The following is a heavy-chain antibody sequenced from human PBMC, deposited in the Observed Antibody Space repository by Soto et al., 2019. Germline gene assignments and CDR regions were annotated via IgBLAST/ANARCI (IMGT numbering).Heavy chain of an antibody. CDR3: ARGGQLVRSFRYYYYCMDV. D-gene: IGHD6-6*01. Sequence: GGSLRLSCAASGFTFSSYSMNWVRQAPGKGLEWVSSISSSSSYIYYADSVEGRFTISRDNAKNSLYLQMNSLRAEDTAVYYCARGGQLVRSFRYYYYCMDVWGKGTTVTVSS. J-gene: IGHJ6*04. CDR2: ISSSSSYI. CDR1: GFTFSSYS. V-gene: IGHV3-21*01.